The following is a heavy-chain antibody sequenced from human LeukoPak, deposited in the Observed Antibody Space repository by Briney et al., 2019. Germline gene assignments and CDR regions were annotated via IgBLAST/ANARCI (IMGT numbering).Heavy chain of an antibody. CDR2: MNPNSGNT. J-gene: IGHJ6*02. V-gene: IGHV1-8*01. CDR3: ARGPGDYYYYYGMDV. D-gene: IGHD7-27*01. CDR1: GYTFTSYD. Sequence: ASVKVSCKASGYTFTSYDINWVRQATGQGLEWMGWMNPNSGNTGCAQKFQGRVTMTRNTSISTAYMELSSLRSEDTAVYYCARGPGDYYYYYGMDVWGQGTTVTVSS.